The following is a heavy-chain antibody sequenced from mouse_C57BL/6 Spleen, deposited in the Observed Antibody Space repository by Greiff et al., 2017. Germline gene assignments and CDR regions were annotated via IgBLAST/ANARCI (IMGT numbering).Heavy chain of an antibody. J-gene: IGHJ1*03. D-gene: IGHD1-1*01. Sequence: QVHVKQPGAELVKPGASVKMSCKASGYTFTSYWITWVKQRPGQGLEWIGDIYPGSGSTNYNEKFKSKATLTVDTSSSTAYMQLSSLTSEDSAVYYCARSGHYYGSYWYFDVWGTGTTVTVSS. V-gene: IGHV1-55*01. CDR3: ARSGHYYGSYWYFDV. CDR1: GYTFTSYW. CDR2: IYPGSGST.